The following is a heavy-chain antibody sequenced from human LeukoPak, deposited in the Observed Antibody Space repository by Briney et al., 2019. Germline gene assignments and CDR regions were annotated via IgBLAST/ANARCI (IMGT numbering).Heavy chain of an antibody. D-gene: IGHD4-17*01. V-gene: IGHV1-69*04. CDR3: ARADYGDYIQSGWFDP. J-gene: IGHJ5*02. CDR1: GYTFTSYG. Sequence: ASVKVSCKASGYTFTSYGISWVRQAPGQGLEWMGRIIPILGIANYAQKFQGRVTITADKSTSTAYMELSSLRSEDTAVYYCARADYGDYIQSGWFDPWGQGTLVTVSS. CDR2: IIPILGIA.